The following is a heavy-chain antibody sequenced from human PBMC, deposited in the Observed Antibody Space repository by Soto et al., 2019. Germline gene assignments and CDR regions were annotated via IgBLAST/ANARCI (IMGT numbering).Heavy chain of an antibody. CDR1: GFTFSSYG. V-gene: IGHV3-33*01. J-gene: IGHJ3*02. CDR3: ARVCYYSEAFDI. CDR2: IWYDGSNK. D-gene: IGHD3-10*01. Sequence: QVQLVESGGGVVQPGRSLRLSCAASGFTFSSYGMHWVRQAPGKGLEWVAVIWYDGSNKYYADSVKGRFTISRDNSKNTLYLQMNSLRAEDTAVYYCARVCYYSEAFDIWGQGTMVTVSS.